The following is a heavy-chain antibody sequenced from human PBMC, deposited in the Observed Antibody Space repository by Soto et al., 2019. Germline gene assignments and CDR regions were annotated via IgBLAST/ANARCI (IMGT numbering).Heavy chain of an antibody. D-gene: IGHD1-26*01. J-gene: IGHJ1*01. V-gene: IGHV3-13*01. Sequence: GGSLRLSCAASGFTVSSYDMHWVRQATGKGLEWVSAIGTAGDTYYADSVKGRFTISREKAKNSLYLQMNSLRAEDTAVYYCAKDPSPGGSYRLAEYFQHWGQGTLVTVSS. CDR1: GFTVSSYD. CDR3: AKDPSPGGSYRLAEYFQH. CDR2: IGTAGDT.